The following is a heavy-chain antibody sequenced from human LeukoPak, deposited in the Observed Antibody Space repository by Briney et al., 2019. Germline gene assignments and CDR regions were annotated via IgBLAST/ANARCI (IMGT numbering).Heavy chain of an antibody. D-gene: IGHD3-9*01. Sequence: ASVKVSCKVSGYTLTELSMHWVRQAPGKGLEWMGGFDPEDGETIYAQKFQGRVTMTEDTSTDTAYMELSSLRSEDTAVYYCTKEVSILTGFHSNFEYWGQGTLVTVSS. CDR3: TKEVSILTGFHSNFEY. CDR2: FDPEDGET. J-gene: IGHJ4*02. V-gene: IGHV1-24*01. CDR1: GYTLTELS.